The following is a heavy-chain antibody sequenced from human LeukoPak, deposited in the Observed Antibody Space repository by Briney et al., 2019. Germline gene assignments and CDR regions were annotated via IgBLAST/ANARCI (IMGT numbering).Heavy chain of an antibody. V-gene: IGHV3-7*03. CDR2: IKQDGSEK. J-gene: IGHJ4*02. CDR1: GFTFSSYW. Sequence: GGSLRLSCAASGFTFSSYWMSWVRQAPGKGLEWVAHIKQDGSEKYYVDSVKGRFTISRDNAKNSLYLQMNSLRAEDTAVYYCASPTYYDFWSGYYTPDYWGQGTLVTVSS. D-gene: IGHD3-3*01. CDR3: ASPTYYDFWSGYYTPDY.